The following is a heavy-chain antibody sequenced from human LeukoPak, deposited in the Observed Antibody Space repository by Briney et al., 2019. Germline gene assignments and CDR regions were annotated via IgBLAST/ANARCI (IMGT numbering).Heavy chain of an antibody. CDR3: ASNTKYYEGSGHYVFDF. CDR2: IIPILGTA. J-gene: IGHJ4*02. Sequence: GASVKVSCKASGGTFSTYAISWVRQAPGQGLEWMGGIIPILGTAKYPQRFQGRVTITEDEITSTAYMELSSLTSEDTAVYYCASNTKYYEGSGHYVFDFWGQGTLVSVSS. V-gene: IGHV1-69*13. CDR1: GGTFSTYA. D-gene: IGHD3-22*01.